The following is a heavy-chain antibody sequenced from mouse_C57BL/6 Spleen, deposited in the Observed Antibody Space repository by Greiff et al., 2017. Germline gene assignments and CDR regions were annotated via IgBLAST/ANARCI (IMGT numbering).Heavy chain of an antibody. V-gene: IGHV1-82*01. CDR2: IYPGDGDT. CDR3: ARSGLTYAMDD. J-gene: IGHJ4*01. D-gene: IGHD1-3*01. Sequence: QVQLQQSGPELVKPGASVTISCKASGYAFSSSWMNWVKQRPGKGLEWIGRIYPGDGDTNYNGKFKGKATLTADKSSSTAYMQLSRLTSEDSAVYFCARSGLTYAMDDWGQGTTVTVSS. CDR1: GYAFSSSW.